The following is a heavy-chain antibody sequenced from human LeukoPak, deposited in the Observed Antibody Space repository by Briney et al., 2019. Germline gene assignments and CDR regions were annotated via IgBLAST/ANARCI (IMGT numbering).Heavy chain of an antibody. CDR2: IYHSGST. Sequence: PSETLSLTCTVSGYSISSGYYWGWIRQPPGKGLEWIGSIYHSGSTYYNPSLKSRVTISVDTSKNQFSLKLSSVTAADTAVYYCARRSQDSYGAANDYWGQGTLVTVSS. D-gene: IGHD5-18*01. V-gene: IGHV4-38-2*02. J-gene: IGHJ4*02. CDR3: ARRSQDSYGAANDY. CDR1: GYSISSGYY.